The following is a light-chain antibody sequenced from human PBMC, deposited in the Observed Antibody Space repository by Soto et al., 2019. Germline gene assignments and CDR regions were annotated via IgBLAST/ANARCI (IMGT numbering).Light chain of an antibody. CDR3: SLSAGGDNVI. CDR2: DVS. J-gene: IGLJ2*01. CDR1: SSDLGTYNW. Sequence: QSALTQPTSASGSPGQSVAISCTGTSSDLGTYNWVSWYLQHPGKAPQLMIYDVSTRPAGVSNRFSGYKSGNTASLTISGLHADDEADYFCSLSAGGDNVIFGGGTKLTVL. V-gene: IGLV2-8*01.